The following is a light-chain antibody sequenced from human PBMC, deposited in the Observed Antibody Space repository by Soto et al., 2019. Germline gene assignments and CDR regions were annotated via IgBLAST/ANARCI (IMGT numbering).Light chain of an antibody. V-gene: IGKV3-11*01. J-gene: IGKJ5*01. CDR3: QQRSNT. CDR2: DAS. Sequence: EIVLTQSPATLSLSPGERATLSCRASQSVSSYLAWYQQKPGQAPRLLIYDASNRATGIPARFSGSGSGTDFTLTISSREPEDFAVYYCQQRSNTFGQGKRLEIK. CDR1: QSVSSY.